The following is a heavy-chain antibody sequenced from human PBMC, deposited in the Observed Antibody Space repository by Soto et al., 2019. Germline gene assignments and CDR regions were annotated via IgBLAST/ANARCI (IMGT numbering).Heavy chain of an antibody. V-gene: IGHV4-39*01. Sequence: SETLSLTCTVSGGSISSSSYYWGWIRQPPGKGLEWIGSIYYSGSTYYNPSLKSRVTISVDTSKNQFSLKLSSVTAADTAVYYCARRPSAYYDFWSGYYIFDYWGQGTLVTVSS. CDR1: GGSISSSSYY. J-gene: IGHJ4*02. D-gene: IGHD3-3*01. CDR2: IYYSGST. CDR3: ARRPSAYYDFWSGYYIFDY.